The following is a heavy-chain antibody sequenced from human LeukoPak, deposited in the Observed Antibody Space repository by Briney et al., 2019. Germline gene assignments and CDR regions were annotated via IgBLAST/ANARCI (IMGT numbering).Heavy chain of an antibody. CDR3: ARGRFVGAPSDY. Sequence: GGSLRLSCAASGFRFSSYAMSWVRQAPGKGLEWVSAISGSGVSTYYADSVKGRFTVSRDNSKNTLYLQMNSLRAEDTAVYYCARGRFVGAPSDYWGQGTLVTVSS. CDR1: GFRFSSYA. CDR2: ISGSGVST. J-gene: IGHJ4*02. D-gene: IGHD3-3*01. V-gene: IGHV3-23*01.